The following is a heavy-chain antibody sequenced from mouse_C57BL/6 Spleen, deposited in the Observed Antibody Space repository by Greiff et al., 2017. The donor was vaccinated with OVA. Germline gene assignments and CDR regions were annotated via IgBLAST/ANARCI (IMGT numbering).Heavy chain of an antibody. CDR2: IYPSDSET. CDR3: ARETFTTVVAPFAY. CDR1: GYTFTSYW. J-gene: IGHJ3*01. V-gene: IGHV1-61*01. D-gene: IGHD1-1*01. Sequence: VQLQQSGAELVRPGSSVKLSCKASGYTFTSYWMDWVKQRPGQGLEWIGNIYPSDSETHYNQKFKDKATLTVDKSSSTAYMQLSSLTSEDSAVYYCARETFTTVVAPFAYWGQGTLVTVSA.